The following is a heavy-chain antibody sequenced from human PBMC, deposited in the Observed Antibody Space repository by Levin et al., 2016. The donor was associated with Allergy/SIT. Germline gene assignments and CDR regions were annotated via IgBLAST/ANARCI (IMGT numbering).Heavy chain of an antibody. Sequence: WIRQPPGKGLMWVSRINSDGTSTDYADSVKGRFTISRDNAKNTLYLQMNSLRAEDTAVYYCARDYDYTDCWGQGTLVTVSS. CDR2: INSDGTST. CDR3: ARDYDYTDC. D-gene: IGHD3-3*01. J-gene: IGHJ4*02. V-gene: IGHV3-74*01.